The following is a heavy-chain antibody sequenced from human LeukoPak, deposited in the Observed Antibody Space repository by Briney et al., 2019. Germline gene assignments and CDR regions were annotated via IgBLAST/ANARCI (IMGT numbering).Heavy chain of an antibody. CDR2: INHSGST. V-gene: IGHV4-34*01. CDR1: GGSFSGYY. D-gene: IGHD4-11*01. Sequence: PSETLSLTCAVYGGSFSGYYWSWIRQPPGKGLEWIGEINHSGSTNYNPSLKSRVTISVDTSKNQFSLKLSSVTAADTAVYYCARARGITVTTRRGMDVWGQGTTVTVPS. CDR3: ARARGITVTTRRGMDV. J-gene: IGHJ6*02.